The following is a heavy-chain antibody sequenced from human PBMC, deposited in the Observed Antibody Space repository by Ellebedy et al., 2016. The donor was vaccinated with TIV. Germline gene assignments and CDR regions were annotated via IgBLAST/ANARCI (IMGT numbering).Heavy chain of an antibody. CDR2: INSDGSST. D-gene: IGHD6-19*01. CDR3: ARSSGYSSRHFDY. V-gene: IGHV3-74*01. CDR1: EFTFSTYW. J-gene: IGHJ4*02. Sequence: GESLKISCAASEFTFSTYWMHWVRQAPGKGLVWVSRINSDGSSTNYADSVKGRFTISRDNAKNTLYLQMNSLRAEDTAVYYCARSSGYSSRHFDYWGQGTLVTVSS.